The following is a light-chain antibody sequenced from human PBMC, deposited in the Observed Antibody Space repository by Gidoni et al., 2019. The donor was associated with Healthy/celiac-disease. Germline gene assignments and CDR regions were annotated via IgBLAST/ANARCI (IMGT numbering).Light chain of an antibody. Sequence: EIVMTQSPATLSVSPGERATLSCRASQSVSSNLAWYQQKPGQAPRLLIYGASTRATGIPARFSGSGSGTEFTLTISRLQSEDFAVYYCQQYNNWPRTFXQXTKVEIK. V-gene: IGKV3-15*01. J-gene: IGKJ1*01. CDR2: GAS. CDR1: QSVSSN. CDR3: QQYNNWPRT.